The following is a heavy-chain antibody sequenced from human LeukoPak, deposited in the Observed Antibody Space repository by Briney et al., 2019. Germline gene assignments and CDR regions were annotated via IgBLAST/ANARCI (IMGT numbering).Heavy chain of an antibody. CDR3: AKDGGRAAAGTVDS. Sequence: GGSLRLSCAASGLTFSNYAMHWVRQAPGKGLEWVAVVSSDGNSKYYADSMKGRFTISRDNSKNTLYLQINSLRADDTAAFYCAKDGGRAAAGTVDSWGQGALVTVSS. CDR2: VSSDGNSK. J-gene: IGHJ4*02. CDR1: GLTFSNYA. D-gene: IGHD6-13*01. V-gene: IGHV3-30*18.